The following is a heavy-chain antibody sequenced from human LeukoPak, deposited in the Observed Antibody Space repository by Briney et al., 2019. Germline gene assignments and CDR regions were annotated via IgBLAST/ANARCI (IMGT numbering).Heavy chain of an antibody. D-gene: IGHD3-22*01. CDR1: GGSFSGYY. J-gene: IGHJ4*02. Sequence: SETLSLTCAVYGGSFSGYYWSWIRQPPGKGLEWIGEINHSGSTTYNPSLKSRVTISVDTSKNQFSLKLSSVTAADTAVYYCARGPPNGHDDSSGYYVPACLDFWGQGTLVTVSS. CDR2: INHSGST. CDR3: ARGPPNGHDDSSGYYVPACLDF. V-gene: IGHV4-34*01.